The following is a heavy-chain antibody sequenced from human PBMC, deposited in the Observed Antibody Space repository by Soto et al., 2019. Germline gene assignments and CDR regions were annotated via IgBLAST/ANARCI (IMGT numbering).Heavy chain of an antibody. CDR2: ISAYNGNT. Sequence: GPGVEKPGASVRVSCTATGFTFSKFGFNWVRQAPGQGLEWMGWISAYNGNTNYAQKCWGRVTMNTATSTSTVYMDLRGLRPDDTAVYFCARDLSNCTTTSCFPYWFFDLWGPGSLVTVSS. D-gene: IGHD2-2*01. CDR3: ARDLSNCTTTSCFPYWFFDL. CDR1: GFTFSKFG. V-gene: IGHV1-18*04. J-gene: IGHJ2*01.